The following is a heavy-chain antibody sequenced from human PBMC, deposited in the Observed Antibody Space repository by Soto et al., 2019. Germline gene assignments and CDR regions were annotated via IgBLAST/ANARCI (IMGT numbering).Heavy chain of an antibody. CDR2: INAGNGNT. J-gene: IGHJ4*02. CDR1: GYTFTSYA. V-gene: IGHV1-3*01. CDR3: ARVGYCSSTSCYDFDY. D-gene: IGHD2-2*01. Sequence: QVQLVQSGAEVKKPGASVQVSCKASGYTFTSYAMHWVRQAPGQRLEWMGWINAGNGNTKYSQKFQGRVTITRDTAASTAYMELSSLRSEDTAVYYCARVGYCSSTSCYDFDYWGQGTLVTVSS.